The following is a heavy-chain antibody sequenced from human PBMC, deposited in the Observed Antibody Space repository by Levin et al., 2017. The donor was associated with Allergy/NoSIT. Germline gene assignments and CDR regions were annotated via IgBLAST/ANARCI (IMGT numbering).Heavy chain of an antibody. CDR3: ARGGINGVYFLFFDY. J-gene: IGHJ4*02. D-gene: IGHD3-22*01. CDR1: GYTFTNYG. V-gene: IGHV1-18*01. CDR2: INPYNGNT. Sequence: ASVKVSCKASGYTFTNYGISWVRQAPGQGLEWMGWINPYNGNTNYAQRLQGRVTMTTDTSTSTAYMELRSLRSDDTAVYYCARGGINGVYFLFFDYWGQGPLVTVSS.